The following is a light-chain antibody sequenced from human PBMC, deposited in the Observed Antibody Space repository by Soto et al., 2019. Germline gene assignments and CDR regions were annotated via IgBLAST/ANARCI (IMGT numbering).Light chain of an antibody. Sequence: QSGLTQPRSVSGSPGQSVTISCTGTSSDVGAYNYVSWYQQHPGKPPKLMICDVSKRPSGVPDRFSGSKSGNAASLTISGLQAEDEADYYCCSYAGSYTWVFGGGTKLTVL. CDR2: DVS. V-gene: IGLV2-11*01. CDR1: SSDVGAYNY. CDR3: CSYAGSYTWV. J-gene: IGLJ3*02.